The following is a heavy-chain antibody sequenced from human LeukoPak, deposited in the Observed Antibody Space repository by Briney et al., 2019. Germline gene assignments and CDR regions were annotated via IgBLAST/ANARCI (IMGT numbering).Heavy chain of an antibody. D-gene: IGHD3-10*01. CDR2: ISSSGTTV. J-gene: IGHJ4*02. V-gene: IGHV3-48*03. Sequence: GGSLRLSCAASGFTFRSYEMNWDRQAPGKGLDWVSYISSSGTTVYYADSVRGRFTISRDNAKNSLYLRMDSLRVDDTAVYYCARSTKGDSDHWGQGTLVTVSS. CDR1: GFTFRSYE. CDR3: ARSTKGDSDH.